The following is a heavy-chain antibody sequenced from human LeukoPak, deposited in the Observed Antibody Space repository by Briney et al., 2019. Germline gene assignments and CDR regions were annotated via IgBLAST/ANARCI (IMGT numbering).Heavy chain of an antibody. J-gene: IGHJ6*02. D-gene: IGHD2-21*02. CDR2: ISYDGSSK. CDR3: AKDLAYCGGDCLYYYYGMDV. V-gene: IGHV3-30*18. CDR1: GFTFSSYG. Sequence: GGSLRLSCAASGFTFSSYGMHWVRQAPGKGLEWVAVISYDGSSKYYADSVKGRFTISRDNSKNTLYLQMNSLRAEDTAVYYCAKDLAYCGGDCLYYYYGMDVWGQGTTVTVSS.